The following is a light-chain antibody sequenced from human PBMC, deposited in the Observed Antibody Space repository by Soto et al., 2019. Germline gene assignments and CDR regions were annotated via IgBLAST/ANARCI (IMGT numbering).Light chain of an antibody. Sequence: EIVMTQSPATLSVSPGERATLSCRASQSVSSKLAWYQQKPGQAPRLLIYGASIRATGIPDRFSVSGSGTDFTLTISRLEPEDFALYYCQQYDKSVLTFGGGTKVDIK. CDR2: GAS. CDR3: QQYDKSVLT. V-gene: IGKV3D-15*01. J-gene: IGKJ4*01. CDR1: QSVSSK.